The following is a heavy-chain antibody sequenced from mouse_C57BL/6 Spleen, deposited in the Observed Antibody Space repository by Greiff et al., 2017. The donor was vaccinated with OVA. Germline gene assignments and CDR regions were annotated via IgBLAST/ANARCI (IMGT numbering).Heavy chain of an antibody. CDR3: ARDYGSSYDYAMDY. D-gene: IGHD1-1*01. CDR1: GYAFTNYL. CDR2: INPGSGGT. Sequence: QVQLQQSGAELVRPGTSVKVSCKASGYAFTNYLIEWVKQRPGQGLEWIGVINPGSGGTNYNEKFKGKATLTADKSSSTAYMQLSSLTSEDSAVYFCARDYGSSYDYAMDYWGQGTSVTVSS. V-gene: IGHV1-54*01. J-gene: IGHJ4*01.